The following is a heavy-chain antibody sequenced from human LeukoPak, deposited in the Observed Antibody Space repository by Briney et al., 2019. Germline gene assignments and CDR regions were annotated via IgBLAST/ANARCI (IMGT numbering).Heavy chain of an antibody. D-gene: IGHD3-9*01. CDR2: IYYSGST. CDR1: GDSISSYY. Sequence: SETLSLTCTVSGDSISSYYWSWIRQPPGKGLEWIGYIYYSGSTNYNPSLKSRVTISVDTSKNQFPLKLRSVTAADTAVYYCARRPRNDILTGTPFDYWGQGILVTVSS. J-gene: IGHJ4*02. V-gene: IGHV4-59*01. CDR3: ARRPRNDILTGTPFDY.